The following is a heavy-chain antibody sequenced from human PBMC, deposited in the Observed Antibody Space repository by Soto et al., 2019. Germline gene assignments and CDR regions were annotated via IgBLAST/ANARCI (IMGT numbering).Heavy chain of an antibody. D-gene: IGHD5-12*01. CDR1: GGSVSSGSYY. CDR2: IYYSGST. Sequence: QVQLQESVPGLVKPSETLSLTCTVSGGSVSSGSYYWSWILQPPGKGLECIGYIYYSGSTNYNPSLKSRVTISVDTSKNQYSLKLNSVTAADTAVYYCAREGYAPHEWCDPWGQGTLVTVSS. CDR3: AREGYAPHEWCDP. V-gene: IGHV4-61*01. J-gene: IGHJ5*02.